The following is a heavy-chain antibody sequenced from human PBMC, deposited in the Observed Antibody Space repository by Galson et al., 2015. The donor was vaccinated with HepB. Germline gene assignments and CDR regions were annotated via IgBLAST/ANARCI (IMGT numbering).Heavy chain of an antibody. CDR3: AREGVDTAMVDYGMDV. J-gene: IGHJ6*02. CDR1: GFTVSRNY. D-gene: IGHD5-18*01. V-gene: IGHV3-53*01. Sequence: SLRLSCAASGFTVSRNYMSWVRQAPGKGLEWVSVIYSGGSTYYADSVKGRFTISRDNSKNTLYLQMNSLRAEDTAVYYCAREGVDTAMVDYGMDVWGQGTTVTVSS. CDR2: IYSGGST.